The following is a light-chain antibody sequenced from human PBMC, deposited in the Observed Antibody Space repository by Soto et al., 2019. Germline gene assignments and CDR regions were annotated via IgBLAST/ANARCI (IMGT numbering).Light chain of an antibody. V-gene: IGKV3-15*01. Sequence: EIVMTQSPATLSVSPGERATLSCRASQTVTGALAWYQQKPSQAPRLLLYGASTRATGVPDRFSGSGSGTDFTLTISSLQSEDFAVYYCQQYNDWPPYTFGQGTNVEIK. CDR1: QTVTGA. J-gene: IGKJ2*01. CDR3: QQYNDWPPYT. CDR2: GAS.